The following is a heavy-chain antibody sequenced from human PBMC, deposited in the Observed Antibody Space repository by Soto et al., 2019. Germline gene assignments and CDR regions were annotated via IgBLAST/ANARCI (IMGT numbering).Heavy chain of an antibody. Sequence: QVQLVESGGGVVQPGRSLRLSCAASGFTFSTYDMHWVRQAPGKGLEWVAVISYDGSDKYYVDSVKGRFTVSRGNSKNTLYLQMNSLRAEDMAVYYCAKDRLTGDFGYAMDVWGQGTTVTVSS. D-gene: IGHD7-27*01. CDR3: AKDRLTGDFGYAMDV. V-gene: IGHV3-30*18. CDR1: GFTFSTYD. J-gene: IGHJ6*02. CDR2: ISYDGSDK.